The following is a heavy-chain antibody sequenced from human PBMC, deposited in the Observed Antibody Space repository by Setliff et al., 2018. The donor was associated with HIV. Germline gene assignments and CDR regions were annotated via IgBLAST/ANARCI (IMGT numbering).Heavy chain of an antibody. CDR3: ARHLLRGYIYIVFDY. CDR1: GGSISSYY. Sequence: SETLSLTCTVSGGSISSYYWSWIRQPAGKGLEWIGRIYTSGSTNYNPSLKSRVTMSVDTSKNQFSLKLSSVTAADTAVYYCARHLLRGYIYIVFDYWGQGTLVTVSS. CDR2: IYTSGST. D-gene: IGHD5-18*01. V-gene: IGHV4-4*07. J-gene: IGHJ4*02.